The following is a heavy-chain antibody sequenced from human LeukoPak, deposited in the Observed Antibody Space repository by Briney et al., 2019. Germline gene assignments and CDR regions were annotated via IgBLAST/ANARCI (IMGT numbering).Heavy chain of an antibody. CDR1: VLTLNRYA. CDR3: ARDPVVAVTGPFDY. Sequence: GGPQRLFCAASVLTLNRYAMSWARQSTGKGLEWVSAIRYNGSNTYYADSVKGRFTISRDNSKNTLYLQMNSLRAEDTAVYYCARDPVVAVTGPFDYWGQGTLVTVSS. D-gene: IGHD2-15*01. CDR2: IRYNGSNT. J-gene: IGHJ4*02. V-gene: IGHV3-23*01.